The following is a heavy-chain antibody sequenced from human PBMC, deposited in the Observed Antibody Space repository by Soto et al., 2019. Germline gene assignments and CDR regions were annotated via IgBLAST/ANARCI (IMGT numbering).Heavy chain of an antibody. V-gene: IGHV3-74*01. Sequence: EVQLVESGGGLVQPGGSLRLSCAASGFTFSSYWMHWVRQAPGKGLVWVSRINRDGNRISYADSVKGRVTISRDNAENTVYLQMNSLRAEDTAVYYCARGIKNYYGTDVWGQGTTVIVSS. CDR1: GFTFSSYW. CDR2: INRDGNRI. CDR3: ARGIKNYYGTDV. D-gene: IGHD2-15*01. J-gene: IGHJ6*02.